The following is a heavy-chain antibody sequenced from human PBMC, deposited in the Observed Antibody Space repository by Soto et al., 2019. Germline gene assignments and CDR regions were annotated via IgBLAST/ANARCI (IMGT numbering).Heavy chain of an antibody. CDR3: AGGSANYYDSGGYYYFDY. V-gene: IGHV4-34*01. Sequence: YWIGWVRQPPGKGLEWIGEINHSGSTNYNPSLKSRVTISVDTSKNQFSLKLSSVTAADTAVYYCAGGSANYYDSGGYYYFDYWGQGTLVTVSS. CDR2: INHSGST. D-gene: IGHD3-22*01. CDR1: Y. J-gene: IGHJ4*02.